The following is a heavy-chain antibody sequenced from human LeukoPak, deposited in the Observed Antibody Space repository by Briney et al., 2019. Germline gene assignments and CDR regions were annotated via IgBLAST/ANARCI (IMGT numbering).Heavy chain of an antibody. Sequence: SETLSLTCTVSGGSISSGAYYWSWIRQPPGKGLEWIGEIYHGGSTNFNPSLKSRVTISVDRSNNQFSLRLTSVTAADTAVYYCARGEEHGSGTVHFDYWGQGTLVTVSS. J-gene: IGHJ4*02. CDR3: ARGEEHGSGTVHFDY. D-gene: IGHD3-10*01. V-gene: IGHV4-30-2*01. CDR2: IYHGGST. CDR1: GGSISSGAYY.